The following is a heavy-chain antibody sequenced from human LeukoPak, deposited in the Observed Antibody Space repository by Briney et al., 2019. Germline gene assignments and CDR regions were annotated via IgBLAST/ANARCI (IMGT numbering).Heavy chain of an antibody. CDR1: GGSFSGYY. Sequence: PSETLSLTCAVYGGSFSGYYWSWIRQPPGKGLEWIGEINHSGSTNYNPSLKSRVTISVDTSKNQFSLKLSSVTAADLAVYYCARCEIGRYYGSGSYYPFFVWFDPWGQGTLVTVSS. J-gene: IGHJ5*02. CDR2: INHSGST. D-gene: IGHD3-10*01. V-gene: IGHV4-34*01. CDR3: ARCEIGRYYGSGSYYPFFVWFDP.